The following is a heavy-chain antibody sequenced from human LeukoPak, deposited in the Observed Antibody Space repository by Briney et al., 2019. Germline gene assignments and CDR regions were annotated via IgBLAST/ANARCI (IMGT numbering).Heavy chain of an antibody. CDR1: GFTFSSYS. V-gene: IGHV3-21*01. CDR2: ISSSSSYI. J-gene: IGHJ1*01. CDR3: ARGEGLYPEYFQH. D-gene: IGHD3-16*02. Sequence: GGSLRLSCADSGFTFSSYSMNWVRQAPGKGLEWVSSISSSSSYIYYADSVKGRFTISRDNAKNSLYLQMNSLRAEDTAVYYCARGEGLYPEYFQHWGQGTLVTVSS.